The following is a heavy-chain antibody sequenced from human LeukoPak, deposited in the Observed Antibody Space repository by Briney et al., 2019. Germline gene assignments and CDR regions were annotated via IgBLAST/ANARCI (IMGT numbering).Heavy chain of an antibody. Sequence: GGSLRLSCAASGFTFSSYWMHWVRQAPGKGLVWVSHINSDGSGTSYADYVKGRFTISRDNARNTLYLQMNSLRAEDTAVYYCARDTPLAGIDYWGQGTLVTVSS. D-gene: IGHD3-10*01. CDR1: GFTFSSYW. V-gene: IGHV3-74*01. CDR3: ARDTPLAGIDY. J-gene: IGHJ4*02. CDR2: INSDGSGT.